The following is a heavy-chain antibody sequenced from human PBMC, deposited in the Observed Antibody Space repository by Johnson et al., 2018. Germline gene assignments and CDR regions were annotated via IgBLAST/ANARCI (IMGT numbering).Heavy chain of an antibody. D-gene: IGHD4-17*01. J-gene: IGHJ1*01. CDR3: ARADYGDYSGYFQH. CDR2: IWYDGSNK. V-gene: IGHV3-33*08. Sequence: QVQLVESGGGVVQPGRSLRLSCAASGFTFSNYGMHWVRQAPGKGLEWVAVIWYDGSNKYYADSVKGRFTISRDNSKNTLYLQMNSRRAEDTAVYYCARADYGDYSGYFQHWGQGTLVTVSS. CDR1: GFTFSNYG.